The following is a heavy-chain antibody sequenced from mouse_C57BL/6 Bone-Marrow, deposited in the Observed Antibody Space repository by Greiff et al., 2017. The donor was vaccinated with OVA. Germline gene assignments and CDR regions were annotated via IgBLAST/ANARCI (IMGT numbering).Heavy chain of an antibody. CDR3: SRGARTKYYAMDY. CDR2: ISDGGSYT. J-gene: IGHJ4*01. D-gene: IGHD3-1*01. V-gene: IGHV5-4*01. CDR1: GFTFSSYA. Sequence: EVQVVESGGGLVKPGGSLKLSCAASGFTFSSYAMSWVRQTPEKRLEWVATISDGGSYTYYPDNVKGRFTISRDNAKNNLYLQMSHLKSEDTAMYYCSRGARTKYYAMDYWGQGTSVTVSS.